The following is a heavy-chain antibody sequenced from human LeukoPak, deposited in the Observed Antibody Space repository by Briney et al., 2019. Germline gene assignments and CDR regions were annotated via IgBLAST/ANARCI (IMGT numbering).Heavy chain of an antibody. D-gene: IGHD3-22*01. Sequence: SETLSLTCTVSGGSISSGGYYWSWIRQHPGKGLEWIWYIYYSGSTYYNPSLKSRVTISVDTSKNQFSLKLSSVTAADTAVYYCARDRYDSRSTWGQGTLVTVSS. CDR2: IYYSGST. V-gene: IGHV4-31*03. CDR1: GGSISSGGYY. CDR3: ARDRYDSRST. J-gene: IGHJ5*02.